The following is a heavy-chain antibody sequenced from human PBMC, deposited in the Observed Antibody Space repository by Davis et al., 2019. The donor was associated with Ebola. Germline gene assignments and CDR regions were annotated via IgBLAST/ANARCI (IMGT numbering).Heavy chain of an antibody. Sequence: PSETLPLTCTVSGGSINSPYNYWSWIRQPTGKGPEWLATVYYSGGTYYNPTLKSRLIISVDTSKYQFSLKLTSVSSADTAVYYCARNTSGFGYFGHWGQGTLVIVSS. V-gene: IGHV4-39*07. CDR1: GGSINSPYNY. J-gene: IGHJ4*02. D-gene: IGHD6-19*01. CDR2: VYYSGGT. CDR3: ARNTSGFGYFGH.